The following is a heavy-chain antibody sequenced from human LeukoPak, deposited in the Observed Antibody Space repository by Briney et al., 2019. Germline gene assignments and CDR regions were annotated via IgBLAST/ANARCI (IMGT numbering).Heavy chain of an antibody. Sequence: GGSLRLSCAASGFTFSSYSMNWVRQAPGKGLEWVSYISSSSTIYYADSVKGRFTISRDNAKNSLYLQMNSLRDEDTAVYYCARDGDTAMPTPYWGQGTLVTVSS. CDR1: GFTFSSYS. V-gene: IGHV3-48*02. CDR3: ARDGDTAMPTPY. D-gene: IGHD5-18*01. J-gene: IGHJ4*02. CDR2: ISSSSTI.